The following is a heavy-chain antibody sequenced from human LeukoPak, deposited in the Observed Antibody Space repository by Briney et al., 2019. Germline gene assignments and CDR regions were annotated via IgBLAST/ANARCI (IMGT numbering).Heavy chain of an antibody. CDR2: IYYSEAT. J-gene: IGHJ4*02. CDR3: ARFGITVVRGGKYYFDY. D-gene: IGHD3-10*01. CDR1: GVSISNYY. V-gene: IGHV4-59*08. Sequence: PSETLCLTCTVSGVSISNYYWSWIRQPPGKGLEWIGHIYYSEATKYNPSLKSRITISVDTSKNQFSLMLSSVTAADTAVYYCARFGITVVRGGKYYFDYWGQGTLVTVSS.